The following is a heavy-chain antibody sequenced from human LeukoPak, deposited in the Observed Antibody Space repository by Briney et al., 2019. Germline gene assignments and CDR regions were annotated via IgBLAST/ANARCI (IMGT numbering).Heavy chain of an antibody. V-gene: IGHV1-18*01. Sequence: GASVKVSCKASGYTFTSYGISWVRQAPGQGLEWMGWISAYNGNTNYAQKLQGRVTMTTDTSTSTAYMELRSLRSDDTAVYYCARAQLVYSHAVPAAKVAYAFDIWGQGTMVTVSS. J-gene: IGHJ3*02. CDR3: ARAQLVYSHAVPAAKVAYAFDI. CDR1: GYTFTSYG. D-gene: IGHD2-2*01. CDR2: ISAYNGNT.